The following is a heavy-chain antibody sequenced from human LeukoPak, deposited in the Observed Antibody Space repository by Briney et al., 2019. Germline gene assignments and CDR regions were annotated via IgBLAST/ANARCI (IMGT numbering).Heavy chain of an antibody. J-gene: IGHJ5*02. CDR1: GGSFSGYY. CDR2: INHSGST. D-gene: IGHD3-16*01. CDR3: ARHYGP. Sequence: SETLSLTCAVYGGSFSGYYWSWIRQPPGKGLEWIGEINHSGSTYYNPSLKSRVTISVDTSRNQFSLKLNSVTAADTAVYYCARHYGPWGQGTLVTVSS. V-gene: IGHV4-34*01.